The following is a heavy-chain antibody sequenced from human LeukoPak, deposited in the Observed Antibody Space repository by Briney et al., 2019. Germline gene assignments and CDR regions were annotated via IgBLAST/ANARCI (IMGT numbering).Heavy chain of an antibody. V-gene: IGHV3-9*01. CDR1: GFTFDDYA. Sequence: GGSLRLSCAASGFTFDDYAMHWVRQAPGKGLEWVSGISWNSGSIGYADSVKGRFTISRDNAKNSLYLQMYSLRAEDTAVYYCARDLWFPCSLDVWGKGTTVTVSS. D-gene: IGHD3-10*01. J-gene: IGHJ6*04. CDR2: ISWNSGSI. CDR3: ARDLWFPCSLDV.